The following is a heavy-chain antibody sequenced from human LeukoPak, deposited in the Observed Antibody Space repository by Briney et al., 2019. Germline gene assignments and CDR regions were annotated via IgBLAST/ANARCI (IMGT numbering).Heavy chain of an antibody. Sequence: GGSLRLSCAASGFTFYSYWMHWVRHAPGKGLVWVSCTNGDGSTSNYADSVKGRFTISRDNAKNTLYLQMHSLRAEDTAVYYCARDEPTVTTGPPVGSWGLGTLVTVSS. CDR3: ARDEPTVTTGPPVGS. V-gene: IGHV3-74*01. J-gene: IGHJ4*02. D-gene: IGHD4-17*01. CDR1: GFTFYSYW. CDR2: TNGDGSTS.